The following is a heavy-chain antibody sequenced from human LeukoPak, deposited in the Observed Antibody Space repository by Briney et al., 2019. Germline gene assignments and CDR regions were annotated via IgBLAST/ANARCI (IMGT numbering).Heavy chain of an antibody. CDR2: IYYGGST. CDR1: GGSISSYY. D-gene: IGHD3-3*01. V-gene: IGHV4-59*01. J-gene: IGHJ6*03. Sequence: PSETLSLTCTVSGGSISSYYWSWIRQPPGKGLEWIGYIYYGGSTNYNPSLKSRVTISVDTSKNQFSLKLSSVTAADTAVYYCARDQSTIFGVVMGYYMDVWGKGTTVTVSS. CDR3: ARDQSTIFGVVMGYYMDV.